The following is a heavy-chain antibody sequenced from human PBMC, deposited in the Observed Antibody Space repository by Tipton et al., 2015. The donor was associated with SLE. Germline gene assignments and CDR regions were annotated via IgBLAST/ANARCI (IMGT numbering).Heavy chain of an antibody. CDR1: GFTFSIYA. CDR3: ARDGRICSGDNCHPIDY. D-gene: IGHD2-15*01. V-gene: IGHV3-21*03. J-gene: IGHJ4*02. Sequence: QLVQSGGGLVKPGESLRLSCTASGFTFSIYAMNWVRQAPGKGLEWVSSISKSSSYIYYADSVKGRFTISRDNAKNSLYLQMNSLRAEDTALYYCARDGRICSGDNCHPIDYWGQGILVTISS. CDR2: ISKSSSYI.